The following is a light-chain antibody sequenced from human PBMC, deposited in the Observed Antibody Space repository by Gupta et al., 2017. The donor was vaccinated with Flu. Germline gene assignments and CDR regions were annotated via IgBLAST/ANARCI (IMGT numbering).Light chain of an antibody. J-gene: IGKJ1*01. CDR2: LGS. Sequence: DIVMTQSPLSLAVTPGEPASISCRSSQSLLYSNGYNYVNWYLQKPGQSPQLLIHLGSNRASGVPDRFSGSGSGTDFTLKISREEAEDVGVYYCMQPLNSPWTFGQGTKVEIK. V-gene: IGKV2-28*01. CDR3: MQPLNSPWT. CDR1: QSLLYSNGYNY.